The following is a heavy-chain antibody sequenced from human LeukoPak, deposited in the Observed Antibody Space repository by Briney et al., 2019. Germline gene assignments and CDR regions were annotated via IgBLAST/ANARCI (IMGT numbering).Heavy chain of an antibody. Sequence: SETLSLTCTVSGGSISSYYWSWIRQPPGKGLEWIGYIYYSGSTNYNPSLRSRVTISVDTSKNQFSLKLSSATAADTAVYYCARDGRDAFDIWGQGTMVTVSS. V-gene: IGHV4-59*01. CDR1: GGSISSYY. CDR2: IYYSGST. CDR3: ARDGRDAFDI. J-gene: IGHJ3*02.